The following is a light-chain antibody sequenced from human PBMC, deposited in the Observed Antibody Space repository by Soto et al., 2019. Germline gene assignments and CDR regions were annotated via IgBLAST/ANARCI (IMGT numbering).Light chain of an antibody. CDR2: GAS. CDR1: QSVSSSY. J-gene: IGKJ1*01. V-gene: IGKV3-20*01. Sequence: DIVLTQSPGTLSLSPGERATLSCRASQSVSSSYLAWYQQKRGQAPRLLIYGASSRATGIPDRFSGSGCGTDFTLAISRLEPEDFAVYYCQHYGSSRTFGQGNKVEIK. CDR3: QHYGSSRT.